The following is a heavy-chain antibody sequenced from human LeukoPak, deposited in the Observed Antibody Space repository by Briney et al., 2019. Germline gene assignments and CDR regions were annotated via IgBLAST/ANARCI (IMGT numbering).Heavy chain of an antibody. J-gene: IGHJ5*02. CDR1: GGTFTNYA. CDR2: IIPIFATA. D-gene: IGHD5-24*01. V-gene: IGHV1-69*05. Sequence: SVKVSCKASGGTFTNYAISWVRQAPGQGLEWMGGIIPIFATANYAQKFQDRLTLTRDMSTSTDYLELSSLRSEDTAVYYCARDNSVRDEAWWFNPWGQGTLVTVSS. CDR3: ARDNSVRDEAWWFNP.